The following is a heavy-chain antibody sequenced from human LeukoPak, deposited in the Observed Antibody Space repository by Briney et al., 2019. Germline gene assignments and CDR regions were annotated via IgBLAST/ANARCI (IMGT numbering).Heavy chain of an antibody. CDR3: ARRRHYDFWSGYSDNWFDP. D-gene: IGHD3-3*01. CDR2: IYYSGST. Sequence: SETLSLTCTVSGGSISSSSDYWGWIRQPPGKGLEWIGSIYYSGSTYYNPSLKSRVTISVDTSKNQFSLKLSSVTAADTAVYYRARRRHYDFWSGYSDNWFDPWGQGTLVTVSS. CDR1: GGSISSSSDY. V-gene: IGHV4-39*01. J-gene: IGHJ5*02.